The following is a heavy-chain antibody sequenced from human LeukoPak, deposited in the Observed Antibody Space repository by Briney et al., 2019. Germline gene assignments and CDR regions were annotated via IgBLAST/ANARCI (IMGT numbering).Heavy chain of an antibody. CDR3: VRFPYDFWSGYPY. D-gene: IGHD3-3*01. J-gene: IGHJ4*02. CDR2: IYYSGST. CDR1: GGSISSYY. V-gene: IGHV4-59*04. Sequence: SETLSLTCTVSGGSISSYYWSWIRQPPGKGLEWIGYIYYSGSTYYNPSLKSRVTISVDTSKNQFSLKLSSVTAADTAVYYCVRFPYDFWSGYPYWGQGTLVTVSS.